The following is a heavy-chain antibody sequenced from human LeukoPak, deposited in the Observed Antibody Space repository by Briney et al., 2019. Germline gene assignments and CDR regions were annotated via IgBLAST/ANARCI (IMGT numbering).Heavy chain of an antibody. CDR1: GGSISSSNW. Sequence: PSETLSLTCAVSGGSISSSNWWSWVRQPPGKGLEWIGEIYHSGSTNYNPSLKSRVTKSVDKSKNQFSLKLSSVTAADTAVYYCVRLMTTVTTIDYYYGMDVWGQGTTVTVSS. D-gene: IGHD4-17*01. CDR3: VRLMTTVTTIDYYYGMDV. J-gene: IGHJ6*02. V-gene: IGHV4-4*02. CDR2: IYHSGST.